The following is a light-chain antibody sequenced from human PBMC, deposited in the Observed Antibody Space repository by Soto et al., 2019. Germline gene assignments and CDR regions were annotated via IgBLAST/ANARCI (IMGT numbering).Light chain of an antibody. Sequence: DIQMTQSPSTLSASVGDRVTITCRASQSISSWLAWYQQKPGKAPKLLIYDASSLESGVPSRFSGSGSGTEFTLTISSLQPDDFATYDCQHYNSYSEAFGQGTKVDIK. CDR3: QHYNSYSEA. CDR1: QSISSW. CDR2: DAS. V-gene: IGKV1-5*01. J-gene: IGKJ1*01.